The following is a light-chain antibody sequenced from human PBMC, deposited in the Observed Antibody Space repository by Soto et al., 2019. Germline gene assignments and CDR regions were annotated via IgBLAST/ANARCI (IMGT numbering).Light chain of an antibody. J-gene: IGKJ1*01. V-gene: IGKV1-5*03. Sequence: DIQMTQSPSTLSASVGDSVTITCRASQSISRYLAWYQQKPREASKLLIYKASTLETGHPSRFSGSDTGTEVTLTISSLQPGDFATYYCQQYKSYSQTFGQGTKVEIK. CDR2: KAS. CDR3: QQYKSYSQT. CDR1: QSISRY.